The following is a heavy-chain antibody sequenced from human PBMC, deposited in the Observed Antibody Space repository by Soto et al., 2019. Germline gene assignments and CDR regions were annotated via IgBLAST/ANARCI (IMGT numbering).Heavy chain of an antibody. D-gene: IGHD2-21*02. Sequence: QLQLQESGPGLVKPSETLSLTCSVSGGSISSSSYFWGWIRQPPGKGLEWIGSIYYSGSTYYNPSLKSRVTVPVAPSKNQFSLKLTSVTAADTAVYYCARHPSDFWFDPWGQGTLVTVSS. V-gene: IGHV4-39*01. CDR1: GGSISSSSYF. CDR3: ARHPSDFWFDP. CDR2: IYYSGST. J-gene: IGHJ5*02.